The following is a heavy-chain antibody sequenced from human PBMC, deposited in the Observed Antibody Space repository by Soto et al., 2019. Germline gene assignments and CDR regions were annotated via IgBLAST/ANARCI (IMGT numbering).Heavy chain of an antibody. V-gene: IGHV1-18*01. Sequence: GASVKVSCTASGYTFTIYGINWVRQAPGQGLEWMGWISAYNGNTHYAQKLQGRVTMTTDTSTSTAYMELRSLRSDDTAVYYCARVQSGYDFAYWGQGTLVTVSS. CDR3: ARVQSGYDFAY. CDR1: GYTFTIYG. J-gene: IGHJ4*02. D-gene: IGHD5-12*01. CDR2: ISAYNGNT.